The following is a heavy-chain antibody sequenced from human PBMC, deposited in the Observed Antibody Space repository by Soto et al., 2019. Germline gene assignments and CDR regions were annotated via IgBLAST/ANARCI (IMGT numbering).Heavy chain of an antibody. CDR3: ARALRSGWYLDS. CDR1: GYSVSANSAA. D-gene: IGHD6-19*01. CDR2: TYYRSKWYN. J-gene: IGHJ5*01. Sequence: QVQLQQSGPGLVKPSQTLSLTCAISGYSVSANSAAWNWVRQSPSRGLEWLGRTYYRSKWYNDYAESVRGRITISPDTSKNQFSLQPNSVTPEETAVYYCARALRSGWYLDSWGQGTLVTVSS. V-gene: IGHV6-1*01.